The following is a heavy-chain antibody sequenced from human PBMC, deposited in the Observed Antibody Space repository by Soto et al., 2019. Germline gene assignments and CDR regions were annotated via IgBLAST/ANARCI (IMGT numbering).Heavy chain of an antibody. CDR1: DYTFTDYG. CDR3: ARDLPRAIVIVSATHFDC. V-gene: IGHV1-18*01. D-gene: IGHD3-22*01. J-gene: IGHJ4*02. Sequence: QVQLVQSGAEVKKPGASVKVSCKASDYTFTDYGISWVRQAPGQGLEWMGWISPYNGNTNYAQKLQGRVTMTTDTSTSTAYMELRSLRSDDTAVYYCARDLPRAIVIVSATHFDCWGQGTLVTVSS. CDR2: ISPYNGNT.